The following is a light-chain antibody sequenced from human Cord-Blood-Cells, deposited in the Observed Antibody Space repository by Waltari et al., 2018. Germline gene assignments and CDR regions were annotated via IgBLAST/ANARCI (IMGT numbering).Light chain of an antibody. V-gene: IGLV2-14*01. CDR1: SSDVGGYNY. CDR3: SSYTSSSTLVV. Sequence: QSALTQPASVSGSPGQSITISCTGTSSDVGGYNYVSWYQQHPGKAPKLMIYDVSNRPSGVSNRFAGCKSGDTASLTISGLQAEYEADYYCSSYTSSSTLVVFGGGTKLTVL. CDR2: DVS. J-gene: IGLJ2*01.